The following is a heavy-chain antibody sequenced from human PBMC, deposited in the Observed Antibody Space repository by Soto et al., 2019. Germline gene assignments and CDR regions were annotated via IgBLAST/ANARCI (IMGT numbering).Heavy chain of an antibody. D-gene: IGHD6-13*01. CDR3: ATLAAAGTTGQLIDP. CDR2: INHSGST. J-gene: IGHJ5*02. V-gene: IGHV4-39*07. CDR1: GGSISSSSFH. Sequence: SETLSLTCTVSGGSISSSSFHWGWIRQPPGKGLEWIGSINHSGSTNYNPSLKSRVTISVDTSKNQFSLKLSSVTAADTAVYYCATLAAAGTTGQLIDPWGQGTLVTVSS.